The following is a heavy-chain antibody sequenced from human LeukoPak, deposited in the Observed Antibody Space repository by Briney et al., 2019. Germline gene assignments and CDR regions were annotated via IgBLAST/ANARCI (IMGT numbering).Heavy chain of an antibody. D-gene: IGHD1-26*01. Sequence: SETLSLTCTVSGGSISSSSCYWGWIRQPPGKGLEWIGSIYYSGSTYYNPSLKSRVTISVDTSKNQFSLKLSSVTAADTAVYYCARQERTAELDYWGQGTLVTVSS. CDR2: IYYSGST. CDR3: ARQERTAELDY. J-gene: IGHJ4*02. CDR1: GGSISSSSCY. V-gene: IGHV4-39*01.